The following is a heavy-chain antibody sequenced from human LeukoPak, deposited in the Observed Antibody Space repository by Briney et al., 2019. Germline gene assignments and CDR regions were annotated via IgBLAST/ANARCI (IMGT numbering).Heavy chain of an antibody. D-gene: IGHD3-3*01. V-gene: IGHV1-2*06. CDR2: INPNSGGT. J-gene: IGHJ6*02. CDR1: GYTFTGYY. Sequence: ASVKVSCKASGYTFTGYYMHWVRQAPGQGLEWMGRINPNSGGTNYAQKFQGRVTMTRDTSISTAYMELSRLRSDDTAVYYCARDYYDFWSGLYYYYYGMDAWGQGTTVTVSS. CDR3: ARDYYDFWSGLYYYYYGMDA.